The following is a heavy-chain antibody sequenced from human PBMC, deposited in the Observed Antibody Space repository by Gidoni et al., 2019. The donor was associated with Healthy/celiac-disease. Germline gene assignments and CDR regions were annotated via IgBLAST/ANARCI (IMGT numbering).Heavy chain of an antibody. J-gene: IGHJ4*02. CDR1: GCTFRSYA. CDR2: IIPIFGTA. Sequence: QVQLGPSGAEVKKPGSSVKVSCKASGCTFRSYAISWVRPAPGQGLEWMGGIIPIFGTANYAQKFQGRVTITADESTSTAYMELSSLRSEDTAVYYCARIYTWGSSWSSYYFDYWGQGTLVTVSS. D-gene: IGHD6-13*01. CDR3: ARIYTWGSSWSSYYFDY. V-gene: IGHV1-69*01.